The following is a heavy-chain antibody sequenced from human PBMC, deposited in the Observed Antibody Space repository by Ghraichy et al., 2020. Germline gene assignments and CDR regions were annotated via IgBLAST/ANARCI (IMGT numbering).Heavy chain of an antibody. CDR3: ARELSGPSLWYFDL. CDR1: GFTFSSYS. D-gene: IGHD3-3*01. V-gene: IGHV3-21*01. CDR2: ISSSSSHI. Sequence: GGSLRLSCAASGFTFSSYSMNWVRQAPGKGLEWVSSISSSSSHIYYADSVKGRFTISRDNAKNSLYLQMNSLRAEDTAVYYCARELSGPSLWYFDLWGRGTLVTVSS. J-gene: IGHJ2*01.